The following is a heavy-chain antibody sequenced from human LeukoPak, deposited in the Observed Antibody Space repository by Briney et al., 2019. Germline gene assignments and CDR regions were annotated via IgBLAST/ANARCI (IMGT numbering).Heavy chain of an antibody. D-gene: IGHD3-22*01. Sequence: PGGSLRLSCEVSGFTFSSYATSWVRQAPGKGLEWVSGISGSGDSTYYADSVKGRFTISRDNSKNTLYLQMNSLRAEDTAVYYCARDYYYDSSGDPFDYWGQGTLVTVSS. J-gene: IGHJ4*02. CDR1: GFTFSSYA. CDR2: ISGSGDST. CDR3: ARDYYYDSSGDPFDY. V-gene: IGHV3-23*01.